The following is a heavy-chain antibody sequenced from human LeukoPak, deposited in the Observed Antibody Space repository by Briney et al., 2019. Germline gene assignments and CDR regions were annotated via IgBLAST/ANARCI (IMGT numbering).Heavy chain of an antibody. CDR1: GFTFSSYG. D-gene: IGHD3-9*01. V-gene: IGHV3-33*06. CDR3: AKTGLRYFGSYYYYGMDV. CDR2: IWYDGSNK. Sequence: GGSLRLSCAASGFTFSSYGMPWVRQAPGKGLEWVAVIWYDGSNKYYADSVKGRFTISRDNSKNTLYLQMNSLRAEDTAVYYCAKTGLRYFGSYYYYGMDVWGQGTTVTVSS. J-gene: IGHJ6*02.